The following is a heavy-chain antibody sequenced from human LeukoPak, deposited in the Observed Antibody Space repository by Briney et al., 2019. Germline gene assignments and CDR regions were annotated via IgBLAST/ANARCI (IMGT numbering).Heavy chain of an antibody. J-gene: IGHJ4*02. V-gene: IGHV1-18*01. CDR1: GYTFTSYG. D-gene: IGHD3-22*01. CDR3: ARGVRRARTEDYESSGYFPSDY. CDR2: ISAYNGNT. Sequence: ASVKVSCKASGYTFTSYGISWVRQAPGQGLEWMGWISAYNGNTNYAQKLQGRVTMTTDTSTSTAYMELRSLRSDDTAVYYCARGVRRARTEDYESSGYFPSDYWGQGTPVTVSS.